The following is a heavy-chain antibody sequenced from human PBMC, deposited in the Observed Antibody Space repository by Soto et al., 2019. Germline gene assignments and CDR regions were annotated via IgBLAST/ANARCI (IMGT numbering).Heavy chain of an antibody. CDR2: INPSGGST. Sequence: GGSVKVSCKASGYTFTSYYMHWVRQAPGQGLEWMGIINPSGGSTSYAQKFQGRVTMTRDTSTSTVYMELSSLRSEDTAVYYCARDRMAMATTCYYYYYGMDVWGQGTTVTVSS. J-gene: IGHJ6*02. CDR1: GYTFTSYY. V-gene: IGHV1-46*01. D-gene: IGHD1-1*01. CDR3: ARDRMAMATTCYYYYYGMDV.